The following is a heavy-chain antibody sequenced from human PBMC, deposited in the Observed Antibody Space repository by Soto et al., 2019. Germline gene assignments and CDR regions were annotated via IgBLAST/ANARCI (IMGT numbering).Heavy chain of an antibody. CDR3: ARGDYGASYFDY. CDR2: IYSSGST. J-gene: IGHJ4*02. Sequence: SETLSLTCTVSGGSFSSYYWSWIRQPPGKGLEWLGYIYSSGSTYYNPSLKSRVTISVDRSKNQFSLDLSSVTAADTAVYYCARGDYGASYFDYWGQGTLVTVSS. CDR1: GGSFSSYY. D-gene: IGHD4-17*01. V-gene: IGHV4-59*12.